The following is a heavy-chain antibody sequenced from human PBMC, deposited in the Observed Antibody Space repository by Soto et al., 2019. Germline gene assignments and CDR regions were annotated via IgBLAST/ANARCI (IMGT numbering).Heavy chain of an antibody. Sequence: ASVKVSCKASGYTFTSYGISWVRQAPGQGLEWMGWISAYNGNTNYAQKLQGRVTMTTDTSTSTAYMELRSLRSDDTAVYYCARDGDTITIFGVAPSWFDPWGQGTLVTVSS. J-gene: IGHJ5*02. CDR1: GYTFTSYG. D-gene: IGHD3-3*01. CDR3: ARDGDTITIFGVAPSWFDP. V-gene: IGHV1-18*01. CDR2: ISAYNGNT.